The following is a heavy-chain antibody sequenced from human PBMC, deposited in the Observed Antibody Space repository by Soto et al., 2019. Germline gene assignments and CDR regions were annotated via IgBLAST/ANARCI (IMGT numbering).Heavy chain of an antibody. Sequence: QLQLQESGPGLVKPSETLSLTCTVSGGSISSSSYYWGWIRQPPGKGLEWIGSIYYSGRTYYIPFLKSRVTISVDTSKNQFSLKLGSVTAADTAVYYCARRTEVDTAMVVPDYWGQGTLVTVSS. V-gene: IGHV4-39*01. CDR3: ARRTEVDTAMVVPDY. J-gene: IGHJ4*02. CDR2: IYYSGRT. CDR1: GGSISSSSYY. D-gene: IGHD5-18*01.